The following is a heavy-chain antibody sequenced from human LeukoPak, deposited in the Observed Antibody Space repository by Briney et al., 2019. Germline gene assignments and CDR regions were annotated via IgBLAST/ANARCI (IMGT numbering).Heavy chain of an antibody. Sequence: GGSLRLSCAASGFTFDDYAMHWVRQAPGKGLEWVSSMSGSGGSTYYADSVKGRFTISRDNSKNTLYLQMNNLRAEDTALYYCAKNQGQWLVPVDYWGQGTLVTVSS. CDR2: MSGSGGST. CDR3: AKNQGQWLVPVDY. J-gene: IGHJ4*02. CDR1: GFTFDDYA. D-gene: IGHD6-19*01. V-gene: IGHV3-23*01.